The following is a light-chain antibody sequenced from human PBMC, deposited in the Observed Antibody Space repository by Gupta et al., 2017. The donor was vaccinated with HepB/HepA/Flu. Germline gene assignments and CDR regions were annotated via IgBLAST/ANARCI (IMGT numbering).Light chain of an antibody. J-gene: IGKJ4*01. CDR2: RAS. CDR3: QQYNNWPLT. Sequence: EIVMTQSPVTLSVSPGERATLSCRASQSVDSNLAWYQQKPGQAPRLLIYRASNRATDIPVRFSGTGSGTEFTLTISSLQSEDFAVYYCQQYNNWPLTFGGGTEVEI. CDR1: QSVDSN. V-gene: IGKV3-15*01.